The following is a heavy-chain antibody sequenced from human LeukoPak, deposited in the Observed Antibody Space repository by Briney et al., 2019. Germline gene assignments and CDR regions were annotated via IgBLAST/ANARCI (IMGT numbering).Heavy chain of an antibody. Sequence: GGSLRLSCAASGFTFDDYAMHWVRQAPGKGLEWVSGISWNSGSIGYADSVKGRFTISRDNAKNSLYLQMNSLRAEDMALYYCAKGQISSSWSGGFDYWGQGTLVTVSS. J-gene: IGHJ4*02. CDR1: GFTFDDYA. D-gene: IGHD6-13*01. V-gene: IGHV3-9*03. CDR2: ISWNSGSI. CDR3: AKGQISSSWSGGFDY.